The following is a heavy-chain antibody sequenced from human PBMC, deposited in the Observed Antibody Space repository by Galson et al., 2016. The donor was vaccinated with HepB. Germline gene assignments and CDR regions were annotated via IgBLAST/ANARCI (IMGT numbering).Heavy chain of an antibody. Sequence: QSGAEVKKPGESLRISCKDSGYNFTSSWIAWARQMPGKGLEWMGIIYPADSDTRYSPSFQGQVTISADKSVSTAYLQWSSLKASDTAIYYCARPRACTGGVFRIFEYWGQGTLVSVST. CDR1: GYNFTSSW. CDR2: IYPADSDT. J-gene: IGHJ4*02. CDR3: ARPRACTGGVFRIFEY. V-gene: IGHV5-51*01. D-gene: IGHD2-8*02.